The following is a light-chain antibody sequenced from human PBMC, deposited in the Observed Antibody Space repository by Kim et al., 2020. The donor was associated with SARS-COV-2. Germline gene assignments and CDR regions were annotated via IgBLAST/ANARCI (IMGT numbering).Light chain of an antibody. V-gene: IGKV3-11*01. J-gene: IGKJ4*01. CDR1: QSVGTY. Sequence: ETVLTQSPATLSLSPGERATLSCRASQSVGTYLAWYQQKPGQAPRLLIYDASNRAAGIPVRFSGSGSATDFTLTISSLEPEDFAVYYCQQRSNWPLTFGGGTKLEI. CDR2: DAS. CDR3: QQRSNWPLT.